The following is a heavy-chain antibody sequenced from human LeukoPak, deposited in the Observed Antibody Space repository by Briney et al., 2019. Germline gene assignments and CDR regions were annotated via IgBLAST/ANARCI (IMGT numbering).Heavy chain of an antibody. CDR3: ARGRRPITMIVVPNASDI. D-gene: IGHD3-22*01. Sequence: ASVKVSCKASGYTFTSYYMHWVRQAPGQGLEWMGIINPSGGSTSYAQKFQGRVTMTRDTSTSTVYMELSSLRSEDTAVYYCARGRRPITMIVVPNASDIWGQGTMVTVSS. CDR2: INPSGGST. J-gene: IGHJ3*02. CDR1: GYTFTSYY. V-gene: IGHV1-46*01.